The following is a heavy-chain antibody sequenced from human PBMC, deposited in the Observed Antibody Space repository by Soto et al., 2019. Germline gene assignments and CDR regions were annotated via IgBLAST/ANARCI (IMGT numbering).Heavy chain of an antibody. Sequence: GASVKVSCKASGGTFSSYAISWVRQAPGQGLEWMGGIIPIFGTANYAQKFQGRVTITADESTSTAYMELSSLRSEDTAVYYCARDRSGPIGGDIVVVPADSWGQGTLVTVSS. J-gene: IGHJ4*02. D-gene: IGHD2-2*01. CDR1: GGTFSSYA. V-gene: IGHV1-69*13. CDR3: ARDRSGPIGGDIVVVPADS. CDR2: IIPIFGTA.